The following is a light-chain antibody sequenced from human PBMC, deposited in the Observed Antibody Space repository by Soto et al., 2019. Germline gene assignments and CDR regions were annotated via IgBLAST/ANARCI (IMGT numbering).Light chain of an antibody. CDR3: QNYGNSQWT. J-gene: IGKJ1*01. CDR2: GAY. CDR1: QLVSSSL. V-gene: IGKV3-20*01. Sequence: ELALTQSSGAPSLSPGAIDTLSWRASQLVSSSLLAWYQQKPGQAHRILIYGAYNRATGIKDRFSGSGSETDFTLTISGLEPEDFAVYCCQNYGNSQWTCGKGHK.